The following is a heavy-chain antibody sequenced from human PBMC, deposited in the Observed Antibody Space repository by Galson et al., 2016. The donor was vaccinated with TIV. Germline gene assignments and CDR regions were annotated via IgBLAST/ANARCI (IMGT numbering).Heavy chain of an antibody. V-gene: IGHV3-66*02. CDR3: ARESRHGGIECFLRYYYGMDA. CDR2: IDSDGST. J-gene: IGHJ6*02. D-gene: IGHD2-15*01. CDR1: GLSVSDDY. Sequence: SLRLSCAASGLSVSDDYMTWVRQAPGKGLEWVALIDSDGSTIHADSVKGRFTVSRDNSKNMVYLQMNSLRPEDTAVYFCARESRHGGIECFLRYYYGMDAWGQGTTVTVSS.